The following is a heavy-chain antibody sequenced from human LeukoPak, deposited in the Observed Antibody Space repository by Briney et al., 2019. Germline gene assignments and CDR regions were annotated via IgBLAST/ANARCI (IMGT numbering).Heavy chain of an antibody. Sequence: GGSLRLSCAASGFIVSSNYMTWVRQAPGKGLEWVSVIFNSGTSTYYADSVKGRFTISRDNSKNTLHLQMSSLRAEDTAVYYCAKDMYGDFGGVDYWGQGTLVTVSS. D-gene: IGHD4-17*01. V-gene: IGHV3-53*01. CDR1: GFIVSSNY. CDR3: AKDMYGDFGGVDY. CDR2: IFNSGTST. J-gene: IGHJ4*02.